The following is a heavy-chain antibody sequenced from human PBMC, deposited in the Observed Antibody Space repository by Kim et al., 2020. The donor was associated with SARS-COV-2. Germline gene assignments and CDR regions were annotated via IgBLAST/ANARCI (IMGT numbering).Heavy chain of an antibody. CDR1: GGSFSGYY. J-gene: IGHJ4*02. CDR2: INHSGST. CDR3: ARGAVMVRGVRTFDY. V-gene: IGHV4-34*01. D-gene: IGHD3-10*01. Sequence: SETLSLTCAVYGGSFSGYYWSWIRQPPGKGLEWIGEINHSGSTNYNPSFKSRVTISVDTSKNQFSLKLSSVTAADTAVYYCARGAVMVRGVRTFDYWGQG.